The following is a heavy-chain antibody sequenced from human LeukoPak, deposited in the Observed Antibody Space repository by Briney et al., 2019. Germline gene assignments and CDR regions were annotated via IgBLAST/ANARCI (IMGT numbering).Heavy chain of an antibody. CDR3: AKGLYNWKSRNGRGCYFDH. Sequence: PGGSLRLSCEASGFTFSSYGMGWVRQAPGEGLEWVSGISVSGGSAYYADSVKGRFTISRDNSQNTLFLQMHSLKAEDTAIYYCAKGLYNWKSRNGRGCYFDHWGQGTLVTVSS. D-gene: IGHD1-20*01. J-gene: IGHJ4*02. CDR2: ISVSGGSA. V-gene: IGHV3-23*01. CDR1: GFTFSSYG.